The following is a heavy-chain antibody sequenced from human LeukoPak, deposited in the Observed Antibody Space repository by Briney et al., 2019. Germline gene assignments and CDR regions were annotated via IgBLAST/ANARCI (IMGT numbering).Heavy chain of an antibody. V-gene: IGHV4-4*09. Sequence: KPSETLSLTCTVSGGSISSYYWSWIRQPPGKGLEWIGYIYTSGGTNYNPSLKSRVTISVDTSKNQFSLKLSSGTGTDTALYYCARQHPRYCSSTSCYGYYYMDVWGKGTTVTVSS. D-gene: IGHD2-2*01. CDR3: ARQHPRYCSSTSCYGYYYMDV. CDR2: IYTSGGT. J-gene: IGHJ6*03. CDR1: GGSISSYY.